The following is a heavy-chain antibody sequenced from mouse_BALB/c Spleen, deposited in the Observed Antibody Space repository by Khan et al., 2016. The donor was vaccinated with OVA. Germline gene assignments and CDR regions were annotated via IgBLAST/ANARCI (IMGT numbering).Heavy chain of an antibody. J-gene: IGHJ3*01. D-gene: IGHD2-2*01. CDR1: GFTFSDYY. CDR3: ARGGYGGFAY. V-gene: IGHV5-4*02. CDR2: ISDGGSST. Sequence: EVELEESGAGLVKPAGSLKLSCAASGFTFSDYYMYWVRQTPEKRLEWVATISDGGSSTYYPDSMAGRFTISRDAAKNNLYLQMSSLKSEDTAMXCCARGGYGGFAYWGQGTLVTVST.